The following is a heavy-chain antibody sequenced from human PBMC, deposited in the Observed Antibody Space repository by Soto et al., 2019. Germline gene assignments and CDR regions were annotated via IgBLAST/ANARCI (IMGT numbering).Heavy chain of an antibody. V-gene: IGHV3-23*01. Sequence: EVQVLESGGGLVQPGGSLRLSCAASGLSFSNYDMYWVRQAPGKGLEWVSAISVGGDSTYYAVSVKGRFTISRDNSKNTLYLHMNSLSAEDTAVYYCAKAERLRGWFAPWGQGTLVTVSS. CDR2: ISVGGDST. J-gene: IGHJ5*02. CDR3: AKAERLRGWFAP. CDR1: GLSFSNYD. D-gene: IGHD3-16*01.